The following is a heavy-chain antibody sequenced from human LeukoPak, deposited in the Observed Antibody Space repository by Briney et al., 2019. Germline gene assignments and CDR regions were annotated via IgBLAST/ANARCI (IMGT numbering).Heavy chain of an antibody. J-gene: IGHJ4*02. CDR2: INSDGSST. D-gene: IGHD1-26*01. Sequence: QPGGSLRLSCAASVFTFSSYWMHWVRQAPGKGLVWVSRINSDGSSTSYADSVKGRFTVSRDNAKNTLYLQMNSLRAEDTAVYYCVRDNAASYYGMGYWGQGTLVTVSS. CDR1: VFTFSSYW. CDR3: VRDNAASYYGMGY. V-gene: IGHV3-74*01.